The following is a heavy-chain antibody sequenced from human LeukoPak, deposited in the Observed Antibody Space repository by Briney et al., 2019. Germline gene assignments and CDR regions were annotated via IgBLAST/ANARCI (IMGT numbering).Heavy chain of an antibody. CDR2: IITIFATA. V-gene: IGHV1-69*05. J-gene: IGHJ4*02. D-gene: IGHD3-22*01. Sequence: ASVKVSCKGSGGTFISYAMSGVGQARGKGGEGMGGIITIFATANYIQKIKGRVTITTDESTTTASMELSSLRSEDTAVYYCARCAYSYYDSSGYTLDYWGQGTLVTVSS. CDR1: GGTFISYA. CDR3: ARCAYSYYDSSGYTLDY.